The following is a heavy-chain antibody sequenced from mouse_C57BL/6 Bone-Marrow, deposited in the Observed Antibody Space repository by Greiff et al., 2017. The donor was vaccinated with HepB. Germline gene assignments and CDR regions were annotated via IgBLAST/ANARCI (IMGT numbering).Heavy chain of an antibody. J-gene: IGHJ1*03. Sequence: QVHVKQSGAELVKPGASVKLSCKASGYTFTEYTIHWVKQRSGQGLEWIGWFYPGSGSIKYNEKFKDKATLTADKSSSTAYMELSRLTSEDSAVYFCARHEARGDYCGGYFDVWGTGTTVTVSS. CDR2: FYPGSGSI. CDR1: GYTFTEYT. V-gene: IGHV1-62-2*01. D-gene: IGHD1-1*01. CDR3: ARHEARGDYCGGYFDV.